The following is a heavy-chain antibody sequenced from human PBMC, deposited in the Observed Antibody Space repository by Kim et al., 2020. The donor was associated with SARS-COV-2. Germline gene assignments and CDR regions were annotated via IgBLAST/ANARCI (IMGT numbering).Heavy chain of an antibody. Sequence: ASVKVSCKASGYTFTSYDINWLRQATGQGLEWMGLMNPNSGNTGYAQKFQGRVTMTRNTSISTAYMELSSLRSEDTAVYYCARGHLKSIVVVIAPRPYYYYMDVWGKGTTVTVSS. CDR2: MNPNSGNT. CDR3: ARGHLKSIVVVIAPRPYYYYMDV. D-gene: IGHD2-21*01. J-gene: IGHJ6*03. CDR1: GYTFTSYD. V-gene: IGHV1-8*01.